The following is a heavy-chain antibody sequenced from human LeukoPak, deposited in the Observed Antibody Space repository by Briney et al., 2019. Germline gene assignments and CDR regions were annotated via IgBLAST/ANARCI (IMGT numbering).Heavy chain of an antibody. V-gene: IGHV4-34*01. Sequence: PSETLSLTCAVYGGSFSGYYWSWIRQPPGKGLEWIGSIYIDGITHYNSSPQSRVTLSIDTSKNHFSLRLTSVTAADTAVFYCARLFTRAWEYRYGMDVWGQGTAVTVSS. CDR2: IYIDGIT. D-gene: IGHD1-26*01. CDR3: ARLFTRAWEYRYGMDV. J-gene: IGHJ6*02. CDR1: GGSFSGYY.